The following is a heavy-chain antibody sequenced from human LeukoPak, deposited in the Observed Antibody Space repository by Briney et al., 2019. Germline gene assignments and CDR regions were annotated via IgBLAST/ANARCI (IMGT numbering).Heavy chain of an antibody. CDR2: VSSTGSGT. D-gene: IGHD3-10*01. Sequence: GGSLRLSCVASGFTFSTYGMSWVRQAPGKGLEWVAAVSSTGSGTYYPDSLKGRFIISRDNSQNTVFLQMNSLRPEDTAFYFCAKDGPLLWFGPTDAWGQGILVAVSS. V-gene: IGHV3-23*01. CDR3: AKDGPLLWFGPTDA. CDR1: GFTFSTYG. J-gene: IGHJ5*02.